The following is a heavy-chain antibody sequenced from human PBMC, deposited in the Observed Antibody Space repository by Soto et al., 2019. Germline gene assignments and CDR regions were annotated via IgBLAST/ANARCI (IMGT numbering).Heavy chain of an antibody. CDR1: GFTFSSYW. J-gene: IGHJ6*03. D-gene: IGHD6-13*01. V-gene: IGHV3-7*01. CDR3: ARTVRVAAAVDYYYYYMDV. Sequence: GESLRLSCAASGFTFSSYWMSWVRQAPGKGLEWVANIKQDGSEKYYVDSVKGRFTISRDNAKNSLYLQMNSLRAEDTAVYYCARTVRVAAAVDYYYYYMDVWGKGTTVTVSS. CDR2: IKQDGSEK.